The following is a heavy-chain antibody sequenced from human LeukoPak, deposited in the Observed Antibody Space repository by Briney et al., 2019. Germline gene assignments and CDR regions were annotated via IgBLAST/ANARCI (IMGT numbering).Heavy chain of an antibody. CDR3: ARSGTSGYFDI. J-gene: IGHJ3*02. D-gene: IGHD3-22*01. V-gene: IGHV4-39*01. CDR2: MYNSGSI. Sequence: SETLSLTCTVSGGSISSSTHYWGWIRQSPGKGLEWIGSMYNSGSISYNPSLRSRVTITVDTSKNQFSLNFNSVTAADTALYFCARSGTSGYFDIWGQGTMVTVSS. CDR1: GGSISSSTHY.